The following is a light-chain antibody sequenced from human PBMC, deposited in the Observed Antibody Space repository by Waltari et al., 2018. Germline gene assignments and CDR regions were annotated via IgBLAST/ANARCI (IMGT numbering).Light chain of an antibody. V-gene: IGLV1-47*01. Sequence: QSVLTQPPSASGTPGQRVTISCSGSQSTIGTSYVSLYQQLPGTAPKLLIYRINQRPSGVPDRFSVSKSGSSASLAISGLRSEDEADYYCAAWDDSVSGLVFGGGTRLTVL. CDR2: RIN. CDR3: AAWDDSVSGLV. J-gene: IGLJ2*01. CDR1: QSTIGTSY.